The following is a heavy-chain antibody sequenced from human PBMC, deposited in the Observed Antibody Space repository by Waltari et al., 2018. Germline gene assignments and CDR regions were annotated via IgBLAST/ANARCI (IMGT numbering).Heavy chain of an antibody. Sequence: QVQLVQSGAEVKKPGASVKDSCKALGYPSTGPYMHRVRQAPGQGLEWMGRINPNSGGTNYAQKFQGRVTMTRDTSISTAYMELSRLRSDDTAVYYCATAYSSSGNYYYYGMDVWGQGTTVTVSS. V-gene: IGHV1-2*06. J-gene: IGHJ6*02. CDR1: GYPSTGPY. CDR2: INPNSGGT. CDR3: ATAYSSSGNYYYYGMDV. D-gene: IGHD6-13*01.